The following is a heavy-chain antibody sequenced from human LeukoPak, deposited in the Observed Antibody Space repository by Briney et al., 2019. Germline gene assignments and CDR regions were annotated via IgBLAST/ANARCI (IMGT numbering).Heavy chain of an antibody. J-gene: IGHJ4*02. CDR3: ARGTWYSSGWSDY. CDR1: GGSFSGYY. Sequence: SETLSLTCAVYGGSFSGYYWSWFRQPPGKGLEWIGEINHSGSTNYNPSLKSRVTISVDTSKNQFSLKLSSVTAADTAVYYCARGTWYSSGWSDYWGQGTLVTVSS. D-gene: IGHD6-19*01. V-gene: IGHV4-34*01. CDR2: INHSGST.